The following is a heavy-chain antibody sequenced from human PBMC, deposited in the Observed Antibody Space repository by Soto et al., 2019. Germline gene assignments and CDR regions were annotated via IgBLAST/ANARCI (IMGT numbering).Heavy chain of an antibody. CDR3: ARLRSGYYSDY. J-gene: IGHJ4*02. Sequence: SETLSLTCTVSGGSISSSSYYWGWIRQPPGKGLEWIGSIYYSGSTYYNPSLKSRVTISVDTSKNQFSLKLSSVTAADTAVYYCARLRSGYYSDYWGQGTLVTVSS. V-gene: IGHV4-39*01. CDR1: GGSISSSSYY. D-gene: IGHD3-22*01. CDR2: IYYSGST.